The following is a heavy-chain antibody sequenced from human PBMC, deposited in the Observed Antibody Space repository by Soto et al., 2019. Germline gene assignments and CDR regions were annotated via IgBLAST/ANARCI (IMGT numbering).Heavy chain of an antibody. V-gene: IGHV3-9*01. J-gene: IGHJ3*02. CDR1: GFTFDDYA. CDR2: ISWNSGSI. Sequence: EVQLVESGGGLVQPGRSLRLSCAASGFTFDDYAMHWVRQAPGKGLEWVSGISWNSGSIGYADSVKGRFTISRDNAKNSLYLKMNSLRAEDTALYYCAKDILPLITMVRGQPGGAFDIWGQGTMVTVSS. CDR3: AKDILPLITMVRGQPGGAFDI. D-gene: IGHD3-10*01.